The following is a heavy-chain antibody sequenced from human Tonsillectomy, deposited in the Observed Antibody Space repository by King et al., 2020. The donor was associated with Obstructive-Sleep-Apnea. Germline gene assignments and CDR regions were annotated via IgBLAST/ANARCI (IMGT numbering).Heavy chain of an antibody. D-gene: IGHD2-2*01. J-gene: IGHJ5*02. CDR2: INAGNGNT. V-gene: IGHV1-3*01. CDR1: GYTFTSYA. Sequence: QLVQSGAEVKKPGASVRVSCKASGYTFTSYAMHWVRQAPGQRLEWMGWINAGNGNTKYSQKFQGRATITRDTSASTAYMELSSLRSEDTAVYYCARGEIVVVPAAKIRFDPWGQGTLVTVSS. CDR3: ARGEIVVVPAAKIRFDP.